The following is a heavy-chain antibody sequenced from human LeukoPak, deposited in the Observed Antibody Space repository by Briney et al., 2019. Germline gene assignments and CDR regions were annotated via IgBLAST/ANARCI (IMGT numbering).Heavy chain of an antibody. CDR1: GFTFSSYG. Sequence: GGSLRLSCAASGFTFSSYGMHWVRQAPGKGLEWVAVISYDGSNKYYADSVKGRSTISRDNSKNTLYLQMNSLRAEDTAVYYCAKDLYYYDSSGYYLEFTNDAFDIWGQGTMVTVSS. CDR3: AKDLYYYDSSGYYLEFTNDAFDI. V-gene: IGHV3-30*18. J-gene: IGHJ3*02. D-gene: IGHD3-22*01. CDR2: ISYDGSNK.